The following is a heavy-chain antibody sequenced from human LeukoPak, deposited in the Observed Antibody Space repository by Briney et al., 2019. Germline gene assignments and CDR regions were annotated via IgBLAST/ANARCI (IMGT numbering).Heavy chain of an antibody. CDR3: AKDNRRHYSSGPNPDSLH. Sequence: GGSLRLSCAGSGFIFNNYAMHWVRQPPGKGLEWVSGISWNSGSIDYADSVKGRFTISRDNAKNSLYLQMNSLRVEDTAFYYCAKDNRRHYSSGPNPDSLHWGQGALVTVSS. CDR1: GFIFNNYA. D-gene: IGHD2-21*01. V-gene: IGHV3-9*01. J-gene: IGHJ4*02. CDR2: ISWNSGSI.